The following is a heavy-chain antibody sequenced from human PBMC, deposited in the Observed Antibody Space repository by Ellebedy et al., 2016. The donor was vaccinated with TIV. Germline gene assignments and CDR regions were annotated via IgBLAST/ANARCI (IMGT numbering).Heavy chain of an antibody. CDR3: ARRSPTDYVYAFDI. Sequence: SETLSLXXTVSGGSISSGGYYWSWIRQHPGKGLEWIGYIYYSGSTYYNPSLKSRVTISVDTSKNQFSLKLSSVTAADTAVYYCARRSPTDYVYAFDIWGQGTMVTVSS. D-gene: IGHD3-10*02. V-gene: IGHV4-31*03. CDR1: GGSISSGGYY. J-gene: IGHJ3*02. CDR2: IYYSGST.